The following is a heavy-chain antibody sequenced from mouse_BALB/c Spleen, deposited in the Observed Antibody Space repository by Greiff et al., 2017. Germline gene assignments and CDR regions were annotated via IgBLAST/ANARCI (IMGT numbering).Heavy chain of an antibody. J-gene: IGHJ1*01. CDR2: IYPSDSYT. V-gene: IGHV1-69*02. D-gene: IGHD2-2*01. CDR3: TRFYGYDRDLEV. CDR1: GYTFTSYW. Sequence: VQLQQPGAELVRPGASVKLSCKASGYTFTSYWINWVKQRPGQGLEWIGNIYPSDSYTNYNQKFKDKATLTVDKSSSTAYMQLSSPTSEDSAVYYCTRFYGYDRDLEVWGAGTTVTVSS.